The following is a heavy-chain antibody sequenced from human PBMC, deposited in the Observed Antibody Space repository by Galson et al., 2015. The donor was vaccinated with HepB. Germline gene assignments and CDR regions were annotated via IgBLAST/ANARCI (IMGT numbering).Heavy chain of an antibody. D-gene: IGHD2-15*01. CDR2: ISYEGSDK. Sequence: SLRLSCAASGFIFSSHAMHWARQAPGKGLEWMALISYEGSDKYYADSMKGRFTISRDNSKNTLYLQMNSLRGEDTAVYYCATVGYSGGTWYSDYYGMDVWGQGTTVTVSS. CDR3: ATVGYSGGTWYSDYYGMDV. V-gene: IGHV3-30*04. J-gene: IGHJ6*02. CDR1: GFIFSSHA.